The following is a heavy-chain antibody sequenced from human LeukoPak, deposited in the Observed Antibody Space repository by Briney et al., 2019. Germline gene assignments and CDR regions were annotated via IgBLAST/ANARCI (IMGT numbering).Heavy chain of an antibody. CDR3: AKSRSVEDAFDI. J-gene: IGHJ3*02. CDR1: GFTFSRSW. CDR2: INEDETQK. V-gene: IGHV3-7*03. D-gene: IGHD6-19*01. Sequence: GGSLRLSCAASGFTFSRSWMTWVRQAPGKGLEWVANINEDETQKYYVDSVKGRFSISRDSSKNTLYLQMNGLRAEDTAVYHCAKSRSVEDAFDIWGHGTMVTVSS.